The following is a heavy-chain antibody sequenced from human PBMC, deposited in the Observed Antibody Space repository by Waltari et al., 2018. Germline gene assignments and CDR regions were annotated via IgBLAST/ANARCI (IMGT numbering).Heavy chain of an antibody. J-gene: IGHJ4*02. Sequence: QLQLQESGPGLVKPSETLSLTCTVSGGSISSSSYYWGWIRQPPGKGLEWIGSIYYSRSTYYNPSLKSRVTISVDTSKNQFSLKLSSVTAADTAVYYCARHYGVTTVSYLFDYWGQGTLVTVSS. CDR2: IYYSRST. CDR1: GGSISSSSYY. V-gene: IGHV4-39*07. CDR3: ARHYGVTTVSYLFDY. D-gene: IGHD4-17*01.